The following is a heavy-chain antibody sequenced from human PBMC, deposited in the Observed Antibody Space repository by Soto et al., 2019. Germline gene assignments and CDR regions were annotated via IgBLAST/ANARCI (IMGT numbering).Heavy chain of an antibody. D-gene: IGHD5-12*01. Sequence: QVQLVESGGGVVQPGRSLRLSCAASGFTFSSYAMHWVRQAPGKGLEWVAVISYDGSNKYYADSVKGRFTISRDNSKNTLYLQMNSLRAEDTAVYYCARDPPNFPPPYSGYDSEVYWGQGTLVTVSS. CDR3: ARDPPNFPPPYSGYDSEVY. CDR2: ISYDGSNK. CDR1: GFTFSSYA. J-gene: IGHJ4*02. V-gene: IGHV3-30-3*01.